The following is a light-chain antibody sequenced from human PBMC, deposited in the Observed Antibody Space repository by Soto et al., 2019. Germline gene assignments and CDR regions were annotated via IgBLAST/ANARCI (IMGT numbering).Light chain of an antibody. CDR1: QGISSF. Sequence: IQLTQSPSSLSASVGDRVTITCRASQGISSFLAWYQQKPGKAPNLLIYGASTLQSGVPSRFSGSGYGTDFTLTIASLQPEDFATYYCQQLNRYPRTFGQGTKVEVK. CDR2: GAS. CDR3: QQLNRYPRT. V-gene: IGKV1-9*01. J-gene: IGKJ1*01.